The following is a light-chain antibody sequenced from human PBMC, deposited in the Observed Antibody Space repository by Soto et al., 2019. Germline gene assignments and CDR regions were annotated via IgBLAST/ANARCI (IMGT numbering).Light chain of an antibody. V-gene: IGLV1-40*01. J-gene: IGLJ1*01. CDR1: SSNIGAGYD. CDR2: GNS. Sequence: QSVLTQPPSVSGAPGQWVTISCTGSSSNIGAGYDVHWYQQLPGTAPKLLIYGNSNRPSGVPDRFSGSKSGTSASLAITGLQAEDEADYYCQSYDSSLSGVVFGTGTKLTVL. CDR3: QSYDSSLSGVV.